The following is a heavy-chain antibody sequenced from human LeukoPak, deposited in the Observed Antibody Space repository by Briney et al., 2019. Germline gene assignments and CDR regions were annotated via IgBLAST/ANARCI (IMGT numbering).Heavy chain of an antibody. D-gene: IGHD1-26*01. V-gene: IGHV4-4*09. J-gene: IGHJ5*02. CDR1: GVSITTYY. Sequence: SETLSLTCTVSGVSITTYYWSWIRQPPGKGLKWIGYIDTSGSTNYNPSLKSRVTISVDTSKDQFSLNLSSVTAADTAVYYCATTTKLAWFDPWGQGTLVTVSS. CDR2: IDTSGST. CDR3: ATTTKLAWFDP.